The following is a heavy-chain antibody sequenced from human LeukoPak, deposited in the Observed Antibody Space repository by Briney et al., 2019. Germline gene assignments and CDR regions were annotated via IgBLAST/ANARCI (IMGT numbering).Heavy chain of an antibody. J-gene: IGHJ4*02. D-gene: IGHD6-13*01. CDR1: GGSISSSSYY. Sequence: PSETLPLTCTVSGGSISSSSYYWGWIRQPPGKGLEWIGSIYHSGSTYYNPSLKSRVTISVDTSKNQFSLKLSSVTAADTAVYYCARQGYSSSWYYFDYWGQGTLVTVSS. CDR2: IYHSGST. CDR3: ARQGYSSSWYYFDY. V-gene: IGHV4-39*01.